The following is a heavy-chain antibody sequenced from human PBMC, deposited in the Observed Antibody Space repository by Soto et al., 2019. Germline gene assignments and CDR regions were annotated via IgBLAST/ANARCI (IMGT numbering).Heavy chain of an antibody. D-gene: IGHD3-3*01. J-gene: IGHJ6*02. CDR2: IFPGDSET. Sequence: GESLKISCKGSGYRFTNYWIGWVRQMPGNGLEWMGIIFPGDSETRYRPSFQGHVTISADKSISTAYLQWSSLKASDTAMYYCARQDDSGVDVWGQGTTVTVSS. CDR3: ARQDDSGVDV. CDR1: GYRFTNYW. V-gene: IGHV5-51*01.